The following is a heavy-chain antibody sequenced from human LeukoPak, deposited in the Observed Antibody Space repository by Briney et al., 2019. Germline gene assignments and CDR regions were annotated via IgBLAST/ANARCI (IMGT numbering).Heavy chain of an antibody. D-gene: IGHD3-10*01. J-gene: IGHJ4*02. CDR2: IKQDGSEK. V-gene: IGHV3-7*01. CDR3: ARMGKVRGVIHFDY. Sequence: GGSLRLSCAASGFTFSSYWMSWVRQAPGKGLEWVANIKQDGSEKYYVDSVKGRFTISRHNAQNSLYLQMNSLRAENTAVYYCARMGKVRGVIHFDYWGQGTLVTVSS. CDR1: GFTFSSYW.